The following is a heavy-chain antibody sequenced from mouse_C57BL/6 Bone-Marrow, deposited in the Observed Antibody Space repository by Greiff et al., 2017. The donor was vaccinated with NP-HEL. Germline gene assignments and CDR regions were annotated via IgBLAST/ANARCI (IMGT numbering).Heavy chain of an antibody. CDR2: IWSGGST. V-gene: IGHV2-2*01. D-gene: IGHD2-2*01. CDR1: GFSLTSYG. CDR3: ASFYYGYDVFAY. J-gene: IGHJ3*01. Sequence: VQLQQSGPGLVQPSQSLSITCTVSGFSLTSYGVHWVRQSPGKGLEWLGVIWSGGSTDYNAAFISRLSISKDNSKSLVFFKMNSLQADDTAIYYCASFYYGYDVFAYWGQGTLVTVAA.